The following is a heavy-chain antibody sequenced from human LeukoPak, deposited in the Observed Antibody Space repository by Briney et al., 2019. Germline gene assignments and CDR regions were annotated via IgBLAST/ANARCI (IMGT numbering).Heavy chain of an antibody. Sequence: GASVKVSCKVSGYTLTELSMHWVRQAPGQGLEWMGWINPNSGGTNYAQKFQGRVTMTRDTSISTAYMELSRLRSDDTAVYYCARAAYYYDSSGPPPPPYFDYWGQGTLVTVSS. V-gene: IGHV1-2*02. CDR1: GYTLTELS. J-gene: IGHJ4*02. CDR3: ARAAYYYDSSGPPPPPYFDY. CDR2: INPNSGGT. D-gene: IGHD3-22*01.